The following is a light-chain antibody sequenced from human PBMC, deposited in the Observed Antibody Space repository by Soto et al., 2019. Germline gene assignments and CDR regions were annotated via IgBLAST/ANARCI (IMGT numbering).Light chain of an antibody. J-gene: IGKJ2*01. CDR1: QTVSSF. CDR3: QQRYNWPPT. CDR2: DTS. Sequence: EIVLSQSPAILSLSPGDRATLSCRASQTVSSFLAWYQQKPGQAPRLLIYDTSNKATGVPARFSASESGPDFTLTISSLETEDFAVYFCQQRYNWPPTLGQRTKLEIK. V-gene: IGKV3-11*01.